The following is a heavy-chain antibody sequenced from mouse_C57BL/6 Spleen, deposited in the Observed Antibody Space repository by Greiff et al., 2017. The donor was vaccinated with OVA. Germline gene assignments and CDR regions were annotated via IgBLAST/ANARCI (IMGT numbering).Heavy chain of an antibody. D-gene: IGHD6-1*01. V-gene: IGHV5-12*01. CDR3: ARHGNYGYFDV. CDR2: ISNGGGST. Sequence: EVQRVESGGGLVQPGGSLKLSCAASGFTFSDYYMYWVRQTPEKRLEWVAYISNGGGSTYYPDTVKGRFTISRDNAKNTLYLQMSRLKSEDTAMYYCARHGNYGYFDVWGTGTTVTVSS. CDR1: GFTFSDYY. J-gene: IGHJ1*03.